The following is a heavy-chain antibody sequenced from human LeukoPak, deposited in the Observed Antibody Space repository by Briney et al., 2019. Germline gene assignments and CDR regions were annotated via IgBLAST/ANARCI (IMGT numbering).Heavy chain of an antibody. V-gene: IGHV4-39*01. Sequence: SETLSLTCTVSGGFISSSSYYWGWIRQPPGKGLEWIGSIYYSGSTYYNPSLKSRVTISVDTSKNQFSLKLSSVTAADTAVYHCVTAGDSTPFDYWGQATLVTVSS. D-gene: IGHD2-21*02. CDR2: IYYSGST. CDR3: VTAGDSTPFDY. J-gene: IGHJ4*02. CDR1: GGFISSSSYY.